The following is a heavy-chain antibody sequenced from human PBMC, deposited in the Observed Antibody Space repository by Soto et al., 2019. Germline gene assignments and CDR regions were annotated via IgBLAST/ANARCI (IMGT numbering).Heavy chain of an antibody. CDR2: IYPGDSDT. V-gene: IGHV5-51*01. Sequence: PGESLKISCKGSGYSFTSYWIGWVRQMPGKGLEWMGIIYPGDSDTRYSPSFQGQVTISADKSISTAYLQWSSLKASDTAMYYCARRDYDISTGYYSVGAFDIWGQGTMVTVSS. CDR1: GYSFTSYW. D-gene: IGHD3-9*01. CDR3: ARRDYDISTGYYSVGAFDI. J-gene: IGHJ3*02.